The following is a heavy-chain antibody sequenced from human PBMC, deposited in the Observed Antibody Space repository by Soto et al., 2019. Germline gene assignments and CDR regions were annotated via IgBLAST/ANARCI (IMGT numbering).Heavy chain of an antibody. CDR1: GDNFKKNV. CDR2: TIPALGKT. J-gene: IGHJ6*02. V-gene: IGHV1-69*10. D-gene: IGHD3-10*01. Sequence: SVKVSFKTSGDNFKKNVFTWVRQAPGQGLEWMGGTIPALGKTHYIEKFQGRVAITVDDATRTVYMEVRDLTSEDTAIYYCARGPFRPSAMDVWGQGTTVTVSS. CDR3: ARGPFRPSAMDV.